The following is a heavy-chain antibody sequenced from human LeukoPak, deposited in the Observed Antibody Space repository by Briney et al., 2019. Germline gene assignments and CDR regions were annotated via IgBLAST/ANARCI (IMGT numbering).Heavy chain of an antibody. CDR1: GGSISSGSYY. CDR2: IYTSGST. V-gene: IGHV4-61*02. CDR3: ARDRRGSGSYYNYYYYGMDV. J-gene: IGHJ6*02. D-gene: IGHD3-10*01. Sequence: SETLSLTCTVSGGSISSGSYYWSWIRQPAGKGLEWIGRIYTSGSTNYNPSLKSRVTISVDTSKNQFSLKLSSVTAADTAVYYCARDRRGSGSYYNYYYYGMDVWGQGTTVTVSS.